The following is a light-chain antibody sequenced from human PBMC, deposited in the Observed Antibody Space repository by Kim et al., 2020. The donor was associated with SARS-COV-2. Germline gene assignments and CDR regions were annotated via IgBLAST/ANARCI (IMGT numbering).Light chain of an antibody. CDR3: QVWDSASDQWV. J-gene: IGLJ3*02. CDR2: FDS. CDR1: NIGTKS. Sequence: SYELTQPPSLSVAPGKTATITCGANNIGTKSVHWYQQKPGQAPILVIFFDSDRPSVIPERFSGSNSGNTAALTISGVEAGDEADYFCQVWDSASDQWVFG. V-gene: IGLV3-21*01.